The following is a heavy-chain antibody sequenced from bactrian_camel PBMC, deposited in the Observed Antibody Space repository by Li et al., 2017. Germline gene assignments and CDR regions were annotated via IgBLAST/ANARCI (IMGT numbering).Heavy chain of an antibody. CDR3: AADPWKGCRGRDGDYCPLLGDFGY. V-gene: IGHV3S53*01. CDR2: KHSDGTA. J-gene: IGHJ6*01. D-gene: IGHD3*01. CDR1: TKIFLLCG. Sequence: HVQLVESGGGSVQAGGSPKLSCVASTKIFLLCGMAWYRQAPGKERELVSIKHSDGTANYTDSVKGRFIVSQDNAKNTLYLQMSSLKPEDSATYYCAADPWKGCRGRDGDYCPLLGDFGYWGQGTQVTVS.